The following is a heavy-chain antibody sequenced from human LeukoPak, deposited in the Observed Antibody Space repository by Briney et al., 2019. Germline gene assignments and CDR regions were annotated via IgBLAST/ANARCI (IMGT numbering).Heavy chain of an antibody. V-gene: IGHV3-21*01. CDR2: ISSSGSYK. CDR3: ARDGIAAVGAGDYNYYGMDV. D-gene: IGHD6-13*01. Sequence: AGGSPKLSCTASGFTFSSYRMNWVRQAPGKGLEWVSSISSSGSYKYDADSVRGRFTITRDNAKSSLYLLMNSPRAEDTAVYYCARDGIAAVGAGDYNYYGMDVWGQGTTVTVSS. J-gene: IGHJ6*02. CDR1: GFTFSSYR.